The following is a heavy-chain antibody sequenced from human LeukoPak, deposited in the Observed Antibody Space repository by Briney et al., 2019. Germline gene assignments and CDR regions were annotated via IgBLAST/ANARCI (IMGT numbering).Heavy chain of an antibody. V-gene: IGHV3-23*01. J-gene: IGHJ4*02. D-gene: IGHD5-18*01. CDR2: ISGSGSNT. CDR1: RFTFSNYV. CDR3: AKERKYSYGYPLDY. Sequence: PGGSLRLSCAASRFTFSNYVMNWVRQAPGKGLEWVSTISGSGSNTYYADSVKGRFTISRDNSKNTLYLQMNSLRAEDTAVYYCAKERKYSYGYPLDYWGQGTLVTVSS.